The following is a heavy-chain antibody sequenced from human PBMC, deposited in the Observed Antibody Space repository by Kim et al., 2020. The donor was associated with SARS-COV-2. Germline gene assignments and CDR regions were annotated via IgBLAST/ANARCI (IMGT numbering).Heavy chain of an antibody. CDR3: AKDRDVGVRGVLSHH. V-gene: IGHV3-23*01. J-gene: IGHJ4*02. Sequence: DSVKGRFSVSRDNSRNTLHLQMNSLRPEDTAVYYCAKDRDVGVRGVLSHHGGQGTLVTVSA. D-gene: IGHD3-10*01.